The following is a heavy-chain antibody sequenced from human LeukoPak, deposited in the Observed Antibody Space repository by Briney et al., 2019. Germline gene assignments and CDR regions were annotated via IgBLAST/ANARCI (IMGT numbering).Heavy chain of an antibody. V-gene: IGHV4-39*01. D-gene: IGHD6-19*01. J-gene: IGHJ4*02. Sequence: WIGSAYYSGSTYYNPSLKSRVIISVDTSKNQFSLKLSSVTAADTAVYYCARHSSGWYYFDYWGQGTLVTVSS. CDR3: ARHSSGWYYFDY. CDR2: AYYSGST.